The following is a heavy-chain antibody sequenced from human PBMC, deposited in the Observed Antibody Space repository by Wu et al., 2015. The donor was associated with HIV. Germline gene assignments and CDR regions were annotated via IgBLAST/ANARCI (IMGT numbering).Heavy chain of an antibody. CDR2: INPNSGGT. J-gene: IGHJ4*02. CDR3: ARDFGSYDGGSGPLDY. D-gene: IGHD3-3*01. Sequence: QVQLVQSGAEVKKPGASVKVSCKASGYTFTGYYMHWVRQAPGQGLEWMGWINPNSGGTNYAQKFQGRVTMTRDTSISTAYMELSRLRSDDTAVYYCARDFGSYDGGSGPLDYWGQGTLVTVSS. CDR1: GYTFTGYY. V-gene: IGHV1-2*02.